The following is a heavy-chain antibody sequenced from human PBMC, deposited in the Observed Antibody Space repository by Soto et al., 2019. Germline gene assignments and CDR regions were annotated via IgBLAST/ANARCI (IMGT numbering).Heavy chain of an antibody. Sequence: AGSLRLSCAASGFTFSSYAMHWVRQAPGKGLEWVAVISYDGSNKYYADSVKGRFTISRDNSKNTLHLQMNSLRAEDTAVYYCARAASGSYLYCYYYYGMDVWGQGTTVTVSS. D-gene: IGHD1-26*01. V-gene: IGHV3-30-3*01. CDR3: ARAASGSYLYCYYYYGMDV. CDR2: ISYDGSNK. J-gene: IGHJ6*02. CDR1: GFTFSSYA.